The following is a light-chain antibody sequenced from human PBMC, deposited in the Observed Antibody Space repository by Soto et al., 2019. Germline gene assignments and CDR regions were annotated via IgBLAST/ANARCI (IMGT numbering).Light chain of an antibody. J-gene: IGKJ4*01. Sequence: DIQMTQSPSSVSASAGDRVTITCRASQGLGVWLGWYQQKPGKAPQLLIFGASGLQTEVPSRFSGSGSGTDFSLTISSLQPEDFATYYCQQAYSFPLTFGGGTKVDIK. V-gene: IGKV1-12*01. CDR3: QQAYSFPLT. CDR2: GAS. CDR1: QGLGVW.